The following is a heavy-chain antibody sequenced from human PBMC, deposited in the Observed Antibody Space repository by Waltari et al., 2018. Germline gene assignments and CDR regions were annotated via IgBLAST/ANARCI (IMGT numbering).Heavy chain of an antibody. V-gene: IGHV4-34*01. J-gene: IGHJ6*02. CDR1: GGSFSGYY. Sequence: QVQLQQWGAGLLKPSETLSLTCAVYGGSFSGYYWSWIRQPPGKGLEWIGEINHSGRTNYNPSLKSRVTISVDTSKNQFSLKLSSVTAADTAVYYCARGRSSSWLYYYDGMDVWGQGTTVTVSS. CDR2: INHSGRT. CDR3: ARGRSSSWLYYYDGMDV. D-gene: IGHD6-13*01.